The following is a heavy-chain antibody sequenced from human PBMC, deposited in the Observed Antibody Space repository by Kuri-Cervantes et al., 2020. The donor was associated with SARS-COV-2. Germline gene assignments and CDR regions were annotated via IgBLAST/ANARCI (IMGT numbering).Heavy chain of an antibody. D-gene: IGHD1-26*01. CDR1: GYTFTSYD. CDR3: ARSSSGSYTDLDY. CDR2: IHPTTGDT. J-gene: IGHJ4*02. V-gene: IGHV1-46*01. Sequence: ASVKVSCKASGYTFTSYDINWVRQATGQGLEWMGIIHPTTGDTTYPQKLQGRITMTRDTSTSTIYMDLSSLRSEDTALYYCARSSSGSYTDLDYWGQGTLVTVSS.